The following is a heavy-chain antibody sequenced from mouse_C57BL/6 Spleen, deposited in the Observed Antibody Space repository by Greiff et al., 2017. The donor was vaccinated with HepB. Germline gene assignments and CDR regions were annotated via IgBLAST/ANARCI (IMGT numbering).Heavy chain of an antibody. CDR1: GYSITSGYY. CDR2: ISYDGSN. J-gene: IGHJ2*01. D-gene: IGHD2-5*01. Sequence: EVQLQQSGPGLVKPSQSLSLTCSVTGYSITSGYYWNWIRQFPGNKLEWMGYISYDGSNNYNPSLKNRISITRDTSKNQFFLKLNSVTTEDTATYYCARDYYSNYGDYFDYWGQGTTLTVSS. V-gene: IGHV3-6*01. CDR3: ARDYYSNYGDYFDY.